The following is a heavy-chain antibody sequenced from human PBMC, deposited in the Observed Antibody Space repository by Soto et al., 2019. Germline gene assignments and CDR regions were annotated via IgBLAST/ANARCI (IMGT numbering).Heavy chain of an antibody. Sequence: EVQLLESGGGLVQPGGSLRLSCVGSGFFFSSYTMTWVRQAPGKGLEWVSSFSATSENTYYADSVRGRFTISRDNSKNTPFLQMNSLTAEDTAMYYCAKARDQQWVRLPFDYGGQGILVIVSS. D-gene: IGHD6-19*01. CDR3: AKARDQQWVRLPFDY. V-gene: IGHV3-23*01. CDR2: FSATSENT. CDR1: GFFFSSYT. J-gene: IGHJ4*02.